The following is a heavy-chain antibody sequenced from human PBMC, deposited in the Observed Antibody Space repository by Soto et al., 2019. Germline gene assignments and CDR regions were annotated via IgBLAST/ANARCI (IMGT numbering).Heavy chain of an antibody. Sequence: SETLSLTCAVSGGSISSSNWWSWVRQPPGKGLEWIGYIYYSGSTYYNPSLKSRVTISVDTSKNQFSLKLSSVTATDTAVYYCARGVAYYDILTGYSSPFDYWGQGTLVTVS. D-gene: IGHD3-9*01. J-gene: IGHJ4*02. V-gene: IGHV4-4*02. CDR1: GGSISSSNW. CDR3: ARGVAYYDILTGYSSPFDY. CDR2: IYYSGST.